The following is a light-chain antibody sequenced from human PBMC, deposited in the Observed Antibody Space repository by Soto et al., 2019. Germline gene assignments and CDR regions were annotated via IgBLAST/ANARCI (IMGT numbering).Light chain of an antibody. CDR3: QQSHSTPLT. Sequence: DIRVIQSPSSLSASVGDRVTITCRASLRISNYLNWYQQEPGKAPKLLIFGASTLQSGVPSRFSGSGSGTEFTLTISRLQPEDSATYYCQQSHSTPLTFGGGTKLEI. CDR1: LRISNY. J-gene: IGKJ4*01. V-gene: IGKV1-39*01. CDR2: GAS.